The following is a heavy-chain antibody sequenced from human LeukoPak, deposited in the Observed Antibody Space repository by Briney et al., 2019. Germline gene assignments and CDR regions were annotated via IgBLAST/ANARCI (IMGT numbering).Heavy chain of an antibody. Sequence: GGSLRLSCAASGFIFSDYYMSWVRQAPGKGLEWVSYITSSGATIYYADSVKGRFTVSRDNAKNSLYLQMNSLRAEDTALYYCAKDAKYYYYMDVWGKGTTVTVSS. CDR1: GFIFSDYY. J-gene: IGHJ6*03. V-gene: IGHV3-11*01. CDR2: ITSSGATI. CDR3: AKDAKYYYYMDV.